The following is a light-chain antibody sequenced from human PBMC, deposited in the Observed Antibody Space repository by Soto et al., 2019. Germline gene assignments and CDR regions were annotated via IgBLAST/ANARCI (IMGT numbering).Light chain of an antibody. CDR2: GAS. V-gene: IGKV3-15*01. CDR3: QQYNNWPPFT. CDR1: QSVFSN. J-gene: IGKJ3*01. Sequence: EIVMTQSPATLSVSPGERVTLSCRASQSVFSNLAWYQHKPGQAPRLLIYGASTRATGIPARFSGSGSGTEFTLTISSLQSEDFAVYYCQQYNNWPPFTFGPGTKVDIK.